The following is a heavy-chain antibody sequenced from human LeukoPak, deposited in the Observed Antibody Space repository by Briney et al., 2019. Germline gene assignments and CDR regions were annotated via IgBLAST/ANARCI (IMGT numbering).Heavy chain of an antibody. CDR1: GCTFIGYY. D-gene: IGHD4-23*01. J-gene: IGHJ6*02. V-gene: IGHV1-2*02. CDR2: INPNSGGT. CDR3: ARDDYGGNFYYFYYGVDV. Sequence: ASVKVSCKASGCTFIGYYLHWVRQAPGQGLEWMGWINPNSGGTNYAQKFQGRVTMTRDTSISTAYMELSRLRSDDTAVYYCARDDYGGNFYYFYYGVDVWGQGTTVTVSS.